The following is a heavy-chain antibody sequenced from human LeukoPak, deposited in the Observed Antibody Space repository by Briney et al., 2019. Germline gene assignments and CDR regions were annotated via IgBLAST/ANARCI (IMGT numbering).Heavy chain of an antibody. D-gene: IGHD3-3*01. CDR3: ARDRGVVSYYYYGMDV. CDR1: GFTFSDYS. Sequence: GGSLRLSCAASGFTFSDYSMTWVRQAPGKGLEWVSSISSSSSYIYYADSVKGRFTISRDNAKNSLYLQMNSLRAEDTAVYYCARDRGVVSYYYYGMDVWGQGTTVTVSS. V-gene: IGHV3-21*01. J-gene: IGHJ6*02. CDR2: ISSSSSYI.